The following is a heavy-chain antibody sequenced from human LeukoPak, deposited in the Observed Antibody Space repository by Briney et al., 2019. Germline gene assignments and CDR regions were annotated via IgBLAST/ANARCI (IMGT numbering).Heavy chain of an antibody. CDR1: GDSVSSNSAA. CDR3: ARDLVFWDLDYGGNPGPYFDY. CDR2: TYYRSKWYN. J-gene: IGHJ4*02. Sequence: SQTLSLTCAISGDSVSSNSAAWNWIRQSPSRGLEWLGRTYYRSKWYNDYAVSVKSRITINPDTSKNQFSLQLNSVTPEDTAVYYCARDLVFWDLDYGGNPGPYFDYWGQGTLVTVSP. D-gene: IGHD4-23*01. V-gene: IGHV6-1*01.